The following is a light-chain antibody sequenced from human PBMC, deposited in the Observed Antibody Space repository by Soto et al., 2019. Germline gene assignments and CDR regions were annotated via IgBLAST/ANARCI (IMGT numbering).Light chain of an antibody. CDR1: QSVSSN. J-gene: IGKJ5*01. CDR2: GAS. CDR3: QQYNNWAA. V-gene: IGKV3-15*01. Sequence: EIVMTQSPVTLSVSPGERATLSCRASQSVSSNLAWYQQKPGQAPRPLIYGASTRATGIPARFSGSGSGTEFTLTISSLQSEDFAVYYCQQYNNWAAFGQGTRLEIK.